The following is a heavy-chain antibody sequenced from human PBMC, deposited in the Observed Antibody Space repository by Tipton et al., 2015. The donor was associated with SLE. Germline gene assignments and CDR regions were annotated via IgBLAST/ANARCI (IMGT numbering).Heavy chain of an antibody. CDR2: ISYDGSNK. Sequence: SLRLSCAASGFTFSSYAMSWVRQAPGKGLEWVAVISYDGSNKYYADSVKGRFTISRDNSKNTLYLQMNSLRAEDTAVYYCARVKVGRYYDFWCGYYKGQDAFDIWGQGTMVTVSS. CDR3: ARVKVGRYYDFWCGYYKGQDAFDI. D-gene: IGHD3-3*01. V-gene: IGHV3-30-3*01. CDR1: GFTFSSYA. J-gene: IGHJ3*02.